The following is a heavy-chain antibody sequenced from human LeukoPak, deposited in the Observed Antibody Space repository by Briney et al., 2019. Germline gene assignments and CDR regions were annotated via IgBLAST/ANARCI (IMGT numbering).Heavy chain of an antibody. Sequence: GGSLRLSCAASGFTFSNYNMNWVRQPPGKGLQWVSYISSSSNIIYYSDSVKGRFTISRDNAKNSLFLQMNSLRAEDTAVYYCARDFAREFTIDYWGQGTLVTVSS. CDR2: ISSSSNII. D-gene: IGHD3-10*01. CDR3: ARDFAREFTIDY. CDR1: GFTFSNYN. J-gene: IGHJ4*02. V-gene: IGHV3-48*01.